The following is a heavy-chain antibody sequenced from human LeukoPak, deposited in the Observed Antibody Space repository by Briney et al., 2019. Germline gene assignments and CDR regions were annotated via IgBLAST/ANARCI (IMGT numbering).Heavy chain of an antibody. D-gene: IGHD6-19*01. Sequence: SETLSLTCTVSGGSISSSSYYWGWIRQPPGKGLEWIGSIYYSGSTYYNPSLKSRVTISVDTSKNQFSLKLSSVTAADTAVYYCARQSYSSGWSGVNWFDPWGQGTLVTVSS. V-gene: IGHV4-39*01. CDR3: ARQSYSSGWSGVNWFDP. CDR1: GGSISSSSYY. CDR2: IYYSGST. J-gene: IGHJ5*02.